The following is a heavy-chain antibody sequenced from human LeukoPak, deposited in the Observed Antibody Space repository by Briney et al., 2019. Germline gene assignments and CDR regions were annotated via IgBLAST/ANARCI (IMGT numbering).Heavy chain of an antibody. CDR2: FDPEDGET. CDR1: GYTLTELS. Sequence: GASVTVSCTVSGYTLTELSMHWVRQAPGKGLEWMGGFDPEDGETIYAQKFQGRVTMTEDTSTDTAYMELSSLRSEDTAVYYCATDRELDYYDNFYGMDVWGQGTTVTVSS. D-gene: IGHD3-22*01. V-gene: IGHV1-24*01. CDR3: ATDRELDYYDNFYGMDV. J-gene: IGHJ6*02.